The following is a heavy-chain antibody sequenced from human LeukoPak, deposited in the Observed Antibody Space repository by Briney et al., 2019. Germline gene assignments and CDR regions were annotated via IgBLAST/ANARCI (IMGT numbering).Heavy chain of an antibody. J-gene: IGHJ6*02. D-gene: IGHD3-10*02. CDR1: GGSISSGGYY. CDR3: ARGHTAINLFGELLDGMDV. V-gene: IGHV4-31*03. Sequence: PSETLSLTCTVSGGSISSGGYYWSWIRQHPGKGLEWIGYIYYSGSTYYNPSLKSRVTISVDTSKNQFSLKLSSVTAADTAVYYRARGHTAINLFGELLDGMDVWGQGTTVTVSS. CDR2: IYYSGST.